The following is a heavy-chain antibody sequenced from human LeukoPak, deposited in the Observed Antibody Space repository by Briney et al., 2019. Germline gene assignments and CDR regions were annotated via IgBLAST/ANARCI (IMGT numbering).Heavy chain of an antibody. D-gene: IGHD6-13*01. CDR1: GGSFSGYN. J-gene: IGHJ5*02. V-gene: IGHV4-34*01. Sequence: SETLSLTCGVYGGSFSGYNWTWIRQAPGKGLEWIGEINHRGSTNYNPSLKSRVTISVDTSKNQFSLKLSSVTAADTAVYYCARAYSSSWYFNWFDPWGQGTLVTVSS. CDR3: ARAYSSSWYFNWFDP. CDR2: INHRGST.